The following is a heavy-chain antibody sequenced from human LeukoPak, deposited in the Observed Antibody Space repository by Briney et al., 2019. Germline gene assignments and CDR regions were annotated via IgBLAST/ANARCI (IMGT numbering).Heavy chain of an antibody. D-gene: IGHD3-22*01. CDR1: GGSLSSTAFY. Sequence: PSETLSLTCTVSGGSLSSTAFYWGWIRQPPGKCLEWIGSLYYSGNTYYNASLKSLVTISVDTSKNQFFLRLSSVTAADTAVYYCARIVNDGGYYFGYFDFWGQGTLVTVSS. CDR3: ARIVNDGGYYFGYFDF. CDR2: LYYSGNT. V-gene: IGHV4-39*01. J-gene: IGHJ4*02.